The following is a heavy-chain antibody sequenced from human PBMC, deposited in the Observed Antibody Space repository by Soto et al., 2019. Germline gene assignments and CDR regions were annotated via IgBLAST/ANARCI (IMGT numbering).Heavy chain of an antibody. CDR3: ARDNQGGMPDY. CDR2: IFFSGNN. D-gene: IGHD2-2*01. J-gene: IGHJ4*02. Sequence: SETQSLTCTVSGGSILNGGHYWTWIRQHPGKGLEWIGKIFFSGNNHYNPALKSPLTFSVDTAKNQFSLRLTSVTAADAATYYCARDNQGGMPDYWGPRPRVT. V-gene: IGHV4-31*01. CDR1: GGSILNGGHY.